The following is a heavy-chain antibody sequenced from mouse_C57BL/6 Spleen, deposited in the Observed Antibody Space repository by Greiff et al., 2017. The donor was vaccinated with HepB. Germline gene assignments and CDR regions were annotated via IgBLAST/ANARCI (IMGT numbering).Heavy chain of an antibody. D-gene: IGHD3-3*01. J-gene: IGHJ2*01. CDR2: ISSGGSYT. Sequence: EVHLVESGGDLVKPGGSLKLSCAASGFTFSSYGMSWVRQTPDKRLEWVATISSGGSYTYYPDSVKGRFTISRDNAKNTLYLQMSSLKSEDTAMYYCARHGTTVYYFDYWGQGTTLTVSS. CDR3: ARHGTTVYYFDY. V-gene: IGHV5-6*01. CDR1: GFTFSSYG.